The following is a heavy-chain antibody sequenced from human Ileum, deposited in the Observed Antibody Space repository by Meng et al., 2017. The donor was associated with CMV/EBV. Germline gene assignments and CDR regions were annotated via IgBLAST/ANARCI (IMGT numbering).Heavy chain of an antibody. J-gene: IGHJ4*02. Sequence: QMQRQESGPGLVQPSETLSLTCAVSGGSISGYHWTWIWKPAGKGLEWIGRLRTSGTTDHNPSLMSRVTLSIDTSKNQFSLKLTSVTAADTAVYYCGRAGARGVPVDIWGQGTLVTVSS. V-gene: IGHV4-4*07. D-gene: IGHD3-10*01. CDR2: LRTSGTT. CDR1: GGSISGYH. CDR3: GRAGARGVPVDI.